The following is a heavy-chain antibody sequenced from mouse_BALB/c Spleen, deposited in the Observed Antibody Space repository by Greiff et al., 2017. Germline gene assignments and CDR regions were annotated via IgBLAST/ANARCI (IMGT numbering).Heavy chain of an antibody. CDR1: GFTFSSYA. CDR2: ISSGGST. D-gene: IGHD3-3*01. Sequence: EVKVVESGGGLVKPGGSLKLSCAASGFTFSSYAMSWVRQTPEKRLEWVASISSGGSTYYPDSVKGRFTISRDNARNILYLQMSSLRSEDTAMYYCARGGGTKSGFAYWGQGTLVTVSA. CDR3: ARGGGTKSGFAY. V-gene: IGHV5-6-5*01. J-gene: IGHJ3*01.